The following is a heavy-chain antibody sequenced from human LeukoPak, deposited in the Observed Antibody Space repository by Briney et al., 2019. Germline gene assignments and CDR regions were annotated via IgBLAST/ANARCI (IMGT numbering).Heavy chain of an antibody. CDR3: ARDDDFWSARDYYYMDV. Sequence: ASVKVSCKVSGYTLTELSMHWVRQAPGKGLEWMGGFDPEDGETIYAQKFQGRVTMTEDTSTDTAYMELSSLRSEDTTVYYCARDDDFWSARDYYYMDVWGKGTTVTVSS. D-gene: IGHD3-3*01. CDR2: FDPEDGET. J-gene: IGHJ6*03. CDR1: GYTLTELS. V-gene: IGHV1-24*01.